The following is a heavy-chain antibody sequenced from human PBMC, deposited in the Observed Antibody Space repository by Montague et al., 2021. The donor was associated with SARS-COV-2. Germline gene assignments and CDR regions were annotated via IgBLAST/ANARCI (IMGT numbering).Heavy chain of an antibody. CDR1: GGSISSYY. CDR3: TRDSRTSGWGYWYHGLDV. D-gene: IGHD6-19*01. Sequence: SETLSLTCTVSGGSISSYYWSWIRQPPGKGLEWIGYIYYSGSTNYNPSLKSRVTISVDTSKNQFSLKQSSVTAADTAVYYCTRDSRTSGWGYWYHGLDVWGQGTTVIVSS. J-gene: IGHJ6*02. V-gene: IGHV4-59*01. CDR2: IYYSGST.